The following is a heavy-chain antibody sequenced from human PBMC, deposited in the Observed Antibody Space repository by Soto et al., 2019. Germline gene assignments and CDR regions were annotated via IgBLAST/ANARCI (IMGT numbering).Heavy chain of an antibody. CDR2: INPNSGGT. J-gene: IGHJ3*02. V-gene: IGHV1-2*04. Sequence: QVQLVQSGAEVKKPGASVKVSCKASGYTFTGYYMHWVRQAPGQGLEWMGWINPNSGGTNYAQKFQGWVTMTRDTSISTAYMELSRLRSDDTAVYYCARGTYYDILTGPSDAFDIWGQGTMVTVSS. CDR1: GYTFTGYY. CDR3: ARGTYYDILTGPSDAFDI. D-gene: IGHD3-9*01.